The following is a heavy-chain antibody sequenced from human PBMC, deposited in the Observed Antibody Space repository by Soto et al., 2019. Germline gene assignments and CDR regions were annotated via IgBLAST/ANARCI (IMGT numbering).Heavy chain of an antibody. CDR1: GYTFTSYD. V-gene: IGHV1-8*01. CDR3: ARGGRSYYDSSGYAQ. Sequence: ASFKVYCQASGYTFTSYDINGVRHATGQGLEWMGWMNPNSGNTGYAQKFQGRVTMTRNTSISTAYMELSSLRSEDTAVYYCARGGRSYYDSSGYAQWGQGTLVTVSS. J-gene: IGHJ4*02. D-gene: IGHD3-22*01. CDR2: MNPNSGNT.